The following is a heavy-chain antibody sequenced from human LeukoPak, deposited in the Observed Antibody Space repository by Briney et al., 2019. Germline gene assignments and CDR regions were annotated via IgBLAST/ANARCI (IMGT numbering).Heavy chain of an antibody. CDR1: GFTFSFYA. Sequence: GGSLRLSCAASGFTFSFYAMSWVRQAPGKGLEWVSVVSSSGGSTYYADSVKGRFTISRDNSKNTLSLQMSSLRAEDTAVYYCAKVKSGSYRGGDFDYWGQGTLVTVSS. CDR3: AKVKSGSYRGGDFDY. CDR2: VSSSGGST. J-gene: IGHJ4*02. V-gene: IGHV3-23*01. D-gene: IGHD3-16*02.